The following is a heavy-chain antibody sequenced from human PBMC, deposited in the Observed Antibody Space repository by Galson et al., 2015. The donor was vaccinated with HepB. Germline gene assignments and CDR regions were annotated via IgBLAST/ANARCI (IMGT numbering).Heavy chain of an antibody. D-gene: IGHD6-13*01. CDR2: IYPGDSDT. CDR1: GYSFTSYW. J-gene: IGHJ3*02. Sequence: QSGAEVKKPGESLKISCKGSGYSFTSYWIGWVRQMPGKGLEWMGIIYPGDSDTRYSPSFQGQVTISADKSISTAYLQWSSLKASDTAMYYCARRGSSWYPYDAFDIWGQGTMVTVSS. CDR3: ARRGSSWYPYDAFDI. V-gene: IGHV5-51*01.